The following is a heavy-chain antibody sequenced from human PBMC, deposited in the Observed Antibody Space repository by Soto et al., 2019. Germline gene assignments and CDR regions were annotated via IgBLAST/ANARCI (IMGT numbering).Heavy chain of an antibody. CDR3: ARGGGYDPFDY. CDR2: ISHLENT. J-gene: IGHJ4*02. Sequence: QLQPHQSGSGLVKASQTLSLTCTFSGASIPYGGYSWSWIRQPAGKGLEWIGYISHLENTFYNPSFQSRLTLSIDRSKNQFSLKLASMTAADTAVYYCARGGGYDPFDYWGQGTLVTVAS. CDR1: GASIPYGGYS. V-gene: IGHV4-30-2*01. D-gene: IGHD5-12*01.